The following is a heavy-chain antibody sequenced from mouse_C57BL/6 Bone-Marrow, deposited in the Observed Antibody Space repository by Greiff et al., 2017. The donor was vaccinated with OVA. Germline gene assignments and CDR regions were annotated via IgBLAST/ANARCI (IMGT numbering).Heavy chain of an antibody. V-gene: IGHV1-5*01. CDR1: GYTFTSYW. CDR3: TSRPPYGSSSPFAY. Sequence: VQLKQSGTVLARPGASVKMSCKTSGYTFTSYWMHWVKQRPGQGLEWIGAIYPGNSDTSYNQKFKGKAKLTAVTSASTAYMELSSLTNEDSAVYYCTSRPPYGSSSPFAYWGQGTLVTVSA. J-gene: IGHJ3*01. CDR2: IYPGNSDT. D-gene: IGHD1-1*01.